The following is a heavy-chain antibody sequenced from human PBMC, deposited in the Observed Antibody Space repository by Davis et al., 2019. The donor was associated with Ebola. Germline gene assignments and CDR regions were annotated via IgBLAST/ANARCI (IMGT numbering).Heavy chain of an antibody. J-gene: IGHJ4*02. CDR2: TYYRAKWFN. CDR3: ARNTGRYFDN. V-gene: IGHV6-1*01. D-gene: IGHD3-9*01. CDR1: GDSVPTNIAA. Sequence: SETLSLTCAISGDSVPTNIAAWNCIRQSPSRGFEWLGRTYYRAKWFNDYPPSVKSRIIINGDTSKNQISLQLSSVTPEDTAVYYCARNTGRYFDNWGQGSLITVSS.